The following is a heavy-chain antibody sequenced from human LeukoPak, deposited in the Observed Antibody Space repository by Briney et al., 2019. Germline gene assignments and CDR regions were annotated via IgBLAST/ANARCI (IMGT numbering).Heavy chain of an antibody. Sequence: GGSLRLSCAASGFTFSSYGMHWVRQAPGKGLEGGAVIWYDGSNKYYADSVKGRFTISRDNSKNTLYLQMNSLRAEDTAVYYCAKSDTRLGFDYWGQGTLVTVSS. V-gene: IGHV3-33*06. J-gene: IGHJ4*02. CDR3: AKSDTRLGFDY. CDR1: GFTFSSYG. CDR2: IWYDGSNK. D-gene: IGHD2-15*01.